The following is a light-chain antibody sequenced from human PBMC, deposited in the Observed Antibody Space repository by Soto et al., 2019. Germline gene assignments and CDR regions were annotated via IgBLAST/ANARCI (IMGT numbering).Light chain of an antibody. CDR1: QSISSW. CDR3: QQYNSYSVNA. J-gene: IGKJ2*01. V-gene: IGKV1-5*01. CDR2: DAS. Sequence: DIQMTQSPSTLSASVGDRVTITCRASQSISSWLAWYQQKPGKAPKLLIYDASSLESGVPSRFSGSGSGTEFTLIISRLQPDDFATYCCQQYNSYSVNAFGQGTKVDIK.